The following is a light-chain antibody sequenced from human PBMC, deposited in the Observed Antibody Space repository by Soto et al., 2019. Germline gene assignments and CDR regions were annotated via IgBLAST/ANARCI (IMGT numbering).Light chain of an antibody. Sequence: QSVLTQPPSVSAAPGQKVTISCSGSDSNIGNHYVSWYQQLPGTAPKLLIYDDNKRPSGIPGRFSGSKSGASATLGITGLQTGDEADYYCETWDRSLRGVVFGGGTKLTVL. CDR3: ETWDRSLRGVV. CDR2: DDN. CDR1: DSNIGNHY. V-gene: IGLV1-51*01. J-gene: IGLJ3*02.